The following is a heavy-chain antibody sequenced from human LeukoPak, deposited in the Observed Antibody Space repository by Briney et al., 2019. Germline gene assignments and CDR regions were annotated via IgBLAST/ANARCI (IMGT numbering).Heavy chain of an antibody. D-gene: IGHD1-20*01. CDR3: AKDSRRLTYYFDY. CDR2: IWYDGSNK. V-gene: IGHV3-33*06. J-gene: IGHJ4*02. CDR1: GFTFNNYG. Sequence: PGGSLRLSCAASGFTFNNYGMHWVRQAPGKGLEWVAVIWYDGSNKHYADSVKGRFTISRDNSKNTLYLQMNSLRAEDTAVYYCAKDSRRLTYYFDYWGQGTLVTVSS.